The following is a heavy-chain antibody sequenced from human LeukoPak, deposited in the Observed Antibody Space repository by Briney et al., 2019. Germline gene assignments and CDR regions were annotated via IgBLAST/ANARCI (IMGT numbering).Heavy chain of an antibody. CDR1: GYSFTNHG. D-gene: IGHD3-10*01. J-gene: IGHJ4*02. CDR3: ARFWMVRRRSDY. V-gene: IGHV1-18*01. Sequence: ASVKVSCKASGYSFTNHGIIWVRQAPGQGLEWMGWISAYNGNTNYAQKLQGRVTMTTDTSTSTAYMELRSLRSDDTAVYYCARFWMVRRRSDYWGQGTLVTVSS. CDR2: ISAYNGNT.